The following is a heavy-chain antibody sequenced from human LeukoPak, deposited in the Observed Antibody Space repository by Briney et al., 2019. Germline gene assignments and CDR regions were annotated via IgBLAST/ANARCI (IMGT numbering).Heavy chain of an antibody. J-gene: IGHJ4*02. D-gene: IGHD3-16*01. V-gene: IGHV1-8*03. CDR2: MNPKSGNT. Sequence: ASVKVSCKASGYTYTNYDINWVRQATGQGLEWMGWMNPKSGNTGYAQKFQGRVTITTDESTSTAYMELSSLRSEDTAVYYCARSGGVKRTLPDYWGQGTLVTVSS. CDR1: GYTYTNYD. CDR3: ARSGGVKRTLPDY.